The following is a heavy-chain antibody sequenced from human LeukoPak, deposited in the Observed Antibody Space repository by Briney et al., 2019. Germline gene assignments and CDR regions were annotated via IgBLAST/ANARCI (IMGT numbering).Heavy chain of an antibody. CDR3: ARPQYYDFWSGYSWFDP. D-gene: IGHD3-3*01. V-gene: IGHV5-51*01. J-gene: IGHJ5*02. CDR2: IYPGDSDT. Sequence: GESLKISCNGSGYSFTSYWIGWVRQMPGKGLEWMGIIYPGDSDTRYSPSFQGQVTISADKSISTAYLQWSSLKASDTAMYYCARPQYYDFWSGYSWFDPWGQGTLVTVSS. CDR1: GYSFTSYW.